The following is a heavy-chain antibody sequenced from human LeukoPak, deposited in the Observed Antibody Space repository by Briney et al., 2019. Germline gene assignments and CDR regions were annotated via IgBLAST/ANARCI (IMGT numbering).Heavy chain of an antibody. Sequence: GGSLRLSCAASGFSSRDHYLSWIRQAPGKGLEWLASVSSTGTTISYADSVKGRFTISRDDAKNSLFLQMTSLRGEDTALYYCARARFGEAYDAYPWGQGTMVIVSS. CDR1: GFSSRDHY. CDR3: ARARFGEAYDAYP. V-gene: IGHV3-11*01. J-gene: IGHJ5*02. D-gene: IGHD3-10*01. CDR2: VSSTGTTI.